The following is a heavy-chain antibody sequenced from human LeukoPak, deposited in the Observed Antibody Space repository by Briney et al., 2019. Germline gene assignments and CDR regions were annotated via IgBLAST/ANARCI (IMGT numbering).Heavy chain of an antibody. CDR1: GYTFTSYG. D-gene: IGHD6-19*01. Sequence: ASVKVSCKASGYTFTSYGISWVRQAPGQGLEWMGWISAYNGNTNYAQKLQGRVTMTTDTSTSTAYMELRSLRSNDTAVYYCARDIDRSSRGWYLTPDYWGQGTLVTVSS. V-gene: IGHV1-18*01. J-gene: IGHJ4*02. CDR2: ISAYNGNT. CDR3: ARDIDRSSRGWYLTPDY.